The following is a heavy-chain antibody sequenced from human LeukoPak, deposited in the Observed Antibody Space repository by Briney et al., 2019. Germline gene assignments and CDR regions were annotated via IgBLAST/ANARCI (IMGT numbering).Heavy chain of an antibody. V-gene: IGHV6-1*01. CDR2: TYYRSKWYN. Sequence: SQTLSLTCAISGDSVSSNSAAWNWIRQSPSRGLEWLGRTYYRSKWYNDYAVSVKSRITINPDTSRNQFSLQLNSVTPEDTAVYYCARGGGGPGGRYNWNYPPFDYWGQGTLVTASS. D-gene: IGHD1-7*01. J-gene: IGHJ4*02. CDR3: ARGGGGPGGRYNWNYPPFDY. CDR1: GDSVSSNSAA.